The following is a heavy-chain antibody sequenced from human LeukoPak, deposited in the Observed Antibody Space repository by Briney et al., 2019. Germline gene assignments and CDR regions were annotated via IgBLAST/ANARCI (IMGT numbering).Heavy chain of an antibody. CDR2: ISYDGSNK. CDR3: AKEWGSGGSYYRIFDY. D-gene: IGHD1-26*01. Sequence: QSEGSLRLSCAASGLTFSRYGMHWVRQAPAKGLEWGAVISYDGSNKYYADSVKGRFTIYRDNYKNTLYLQMNTLRADDMSVYCCAKEWGSGGSYYRIFDYWGQGTLVTVSS. V-gene: IGHV3-30*18. J-gene: IGHJ4*02. CDR1: GLTFSRYG.